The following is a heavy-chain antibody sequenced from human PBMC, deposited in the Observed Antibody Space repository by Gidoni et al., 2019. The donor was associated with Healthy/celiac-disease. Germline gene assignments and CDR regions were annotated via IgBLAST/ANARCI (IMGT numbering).Heavy chain of an antibody. CDR3: ARGDNTVAPD. D-gene: IGHD4-17*01. CDR2: INPSGGST. CDR1: GYTFTSYY. J-gene: IGHJ4*02. Sequence: QVQLVQSGAEVKKPGASVKVSCKASGYTFTSYYMHWVRQAPGKGREWMGIINPSGGSTSYAQKFQGRVTMTRDTSTSTVYMELSSLRYEDTAVYYCARGDNTVAPDWGQGTLVTVSS. V-gene: IGHV1-46*01.